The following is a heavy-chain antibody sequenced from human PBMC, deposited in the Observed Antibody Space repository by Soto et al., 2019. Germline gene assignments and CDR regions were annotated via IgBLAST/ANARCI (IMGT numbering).Heavy chain of an antibody. J-gene: IGHJ4*02. CDR1: GGSFSASY. V-gene: IGHV4-34*01. D-gene: IGHD3-22*01. Sequence: SGTLSLTCAVYGGSFSASYWSGIRQPPGKGLEWIGEINHSGGTSYNPSLKSRVTISVDTSKSQFSLKLTSVTAADRAVYYCARGSVDTVDSSGFYDYWGQGTPVTVSS. CDR3: ARGSVDTVDSSGFYDY. CDR2: INHSGGT.